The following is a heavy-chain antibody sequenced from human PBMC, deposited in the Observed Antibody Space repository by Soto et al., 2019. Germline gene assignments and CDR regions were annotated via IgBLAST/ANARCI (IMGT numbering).Heavy chain of an antibody. CDR2: IYYSGST. J-gene: IGHJ6*02. Sequence: PSETLSLTCTVSGGSISSGGYYWSWIRQHPGKGLEWIGYIYYSGSTYYNPSLKSRVTISVDTSKNQFSLKLSSVTAADTAVYYCAREHGYRTLYYYYGMDVWGQGTTVTVSS. CDR3: AREHGYRTLYYYYGMDV. V-gene: IGHV4-31*03. D-gene: IGHD5-18*01. CDR1: GGSISSGGYY.